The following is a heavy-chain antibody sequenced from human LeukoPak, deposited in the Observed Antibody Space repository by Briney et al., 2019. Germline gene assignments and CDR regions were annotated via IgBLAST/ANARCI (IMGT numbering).Heavy chain of an antibody. CDR1: GLTFSNYA. D-gene: IGHD2-2*02. Sequence: GGSLRLSCAVSGLTFSNYAMTWVRQAPGKGLEWVSSISGSGGNTYYADSVKGRFAISRDNSKNTLYLQMNSLRAEDTAVYYCANAHCSSTSCYTEYYYYGMDVWGQGTTATVSS. CDR3: ANAHCSSTSCYTEYYYYGMDV. J-gene: IGHJ6*02. CDR2: ISGSGGNT. V-gene: IGHV3-23*01.